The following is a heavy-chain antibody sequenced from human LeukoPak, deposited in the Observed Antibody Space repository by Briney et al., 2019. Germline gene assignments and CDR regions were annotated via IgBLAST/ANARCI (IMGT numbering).Heavy chain of an antibody. Sequence: GGSLRLSCAASGFTVSSNYMSWVRQAPGKGLEWVAVIYSGGSTYYGDSVKGRFTISRDNSKNTLFLQMNSLRAEDTAVYYCPRLGMIQAYSTEDYWGQGTLVTVSS. CDR3: PRLGMIQAYSTEDY. CDR2: IYSGGST. CDR1: GFTVSSNY. V-gene: IGHV3-53*01. D-gene: IGHD6-13*01. J-gene: IGHJ4*02.